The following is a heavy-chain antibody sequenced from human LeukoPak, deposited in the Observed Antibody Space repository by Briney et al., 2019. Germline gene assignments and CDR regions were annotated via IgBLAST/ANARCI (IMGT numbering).Heavy chain of an antibody. Sequence: GASVKVSCKASGDTFSSYAISWVRQAPGQGLEWMGGIIPIFGTANYAQKFQGRVTITADESTSTAYMELSSLRSEDTAVYYCARDLQSSRDGYTRVGRDDDYWGQGTLVTVSS. CDR1: GDTFSSYA. CDR2: IIPIFGTA. J-gene: IGHJ4*02. D-gene: IGHD5-24*01. V-gene: IGHV1-69*13. CDR3: ARDLQSSRDGYTRVGRDDDY.